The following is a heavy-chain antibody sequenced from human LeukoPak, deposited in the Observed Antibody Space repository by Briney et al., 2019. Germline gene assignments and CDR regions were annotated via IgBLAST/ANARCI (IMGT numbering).Heavy chain of an antibody. CDR2: INQDEI. Sequence: PGGSLRLSCVASGFTFSSSWMSWVRQGPGKGLEGVASINQDEIHYVNAVRGRVTISRDNAKNSLYLQMNSLRAEDTALYYCAKDVMGGSGYYRVADYWGQGTLVTVSS. D-gene: IGHD3-22*01. CDR1: GFTFSSSW. CDR3: AKDVMGGSGYYRVADY. J-gene: IGHJ4*02. V-gene: IGHV3-7*03.